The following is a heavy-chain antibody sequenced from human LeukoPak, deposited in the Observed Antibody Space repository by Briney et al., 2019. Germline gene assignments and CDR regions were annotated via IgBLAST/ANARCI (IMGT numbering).Heavy chain of an antibody. V-gene: IGHV3-48*01. Sequence: GGSLRLSCAASGFTFSSYAMSWVRQAPGKGLEWVSAISSSSSTIYYADSVKGRFTISRDNAKNSLYLQMNSLRAEDTAVYYCARDPRLRGYWGQGTLVIVSS. CDR2: ISSSSSTI. J-gene: IGHJ4*02. CDR3: ARDPRLRGY. D-gene: IGHD5-12*01. CDR1: GFTFSSYA.